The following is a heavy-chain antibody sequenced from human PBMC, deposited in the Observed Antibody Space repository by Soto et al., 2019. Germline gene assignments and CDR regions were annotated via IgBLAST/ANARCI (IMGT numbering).Heavy chain of an antibody. D-gene: IGHD7-27*01. Sequence: GGSLRLSCAASGFTFSNYAMSWVRQAPGKGLEWVSVISSTGGSTYYADSVKGRFTISRDNSKNTLYLQMNSLRAEDTALYYCAKEGLSHWAHFDYWGQGTLVTVSS. CDR3: AKEGLSHWAHFDY. CDR1: GFTFSNYA. J-gene: IGHJ4*02. CDR2: ISSTGGST. V-gene: IGHV3-23*01.